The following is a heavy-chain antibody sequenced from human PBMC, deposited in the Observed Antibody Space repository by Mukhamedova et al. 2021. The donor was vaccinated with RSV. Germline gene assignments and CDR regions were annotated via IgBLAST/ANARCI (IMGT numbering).Heavy chain of an antibody. J-gene: IGHJ4*02. Sequence: GIINPSGGSTSYAQKFQGRVTMTRDTPTSTAYMELSSLRSEDTAVYYCASEEGYDILTGYSGAFDYWGQGTLVTVSS. D-gene: IGHD3-9*01. CDR3: ASEEGYDILTGYSGAFDY. CDR2: INPSGGST. V-gene: IGHV1-46*01.